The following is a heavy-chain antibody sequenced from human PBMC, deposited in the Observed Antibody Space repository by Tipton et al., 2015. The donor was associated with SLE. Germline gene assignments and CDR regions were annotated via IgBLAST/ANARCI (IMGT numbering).Heavy chain of an antibody. CDR2: ISWNSGSI. Sequence: SLRLSCAASGFTFDDYAMHWVRQAPGKGLEWVSGISWNSGSIGYADSVKGRFTISRDNAKNSLYLQMNSLRAEDTALYYCAKDIGGYHDAVDIWGQGTMVTVSS. D-gene: IGHD3-22*01. CDR3: AKDIGGYHDAVDI. CDR1: GFTFDDYA. V-gene: IGHV3-9*01. J-gene: IGHJ3*02.